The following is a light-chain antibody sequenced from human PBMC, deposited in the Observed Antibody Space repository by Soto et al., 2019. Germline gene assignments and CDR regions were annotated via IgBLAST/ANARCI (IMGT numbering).Light chain of an antibody. V-gene: IGLV2-23*01. J-gene: IGLJ2*01. CDR2: ENI. CDR3: CSYAGNRIFI. Sequence: QSALTQPTSVSGSPGQSIAIPCTGNPTDIGAYEYVSWYQQHPGKAPRLIIYENIRRPSTIASRFSGSKSGNTASLTISGLRAEDEANYHCCSYAGNRIFIFGGGTKVTVL. CDR1: PTDIGAYEY.